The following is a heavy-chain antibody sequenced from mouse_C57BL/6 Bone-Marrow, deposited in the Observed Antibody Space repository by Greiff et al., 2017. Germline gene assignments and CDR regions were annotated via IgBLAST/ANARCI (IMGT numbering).Heavy chain of an antibody. CDR2: INPGGGYT. J-gene: IGHJ2*01. Sequence: VQLQQPGAELVRPGTSVKMSCKASGYTFTNYWIGWAKQRPGHGLAWIGDINPGGGYTNYNEKFKGKATLTADKSSSTAYMQFSSLTSEDSAIYYCARSNCDVDFDYWGQGTTLTVSS. CDR3: ARSNCDVDFDY. V-gene: IGHV1-63*01. CDR1: GYTFTNYW. D-gene: IGHD4-1*02.